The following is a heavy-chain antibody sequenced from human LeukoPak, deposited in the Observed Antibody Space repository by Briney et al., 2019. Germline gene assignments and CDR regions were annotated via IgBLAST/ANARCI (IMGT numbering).Heavy chain of an antibody. D-gene: IGHD5-18*01. V-gene: IGHV3-53*04. CDR2: IYSGGST. Sequence: GSLRLSCAASGFTVSSNYMSWVRQAPGKGLEWVSVIYSGGSTYYADSVKGRFTISRHNSKNTLYLQMNSLRAEDTAVYYCARDRYSYGYIGWFDPWGQGTLVTVSS. CDR3: ARDRYSYGYIGWFDP. CDR1: GFTVSSNY. J-gene: IGHJ5*02.